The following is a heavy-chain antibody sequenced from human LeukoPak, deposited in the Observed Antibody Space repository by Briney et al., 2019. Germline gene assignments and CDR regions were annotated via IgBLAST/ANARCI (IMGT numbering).Heavy chain of an antibody. Sequence: PSEALSLTRTVSRGSISDYGYYWGWIRQSPGKGLEWIGSLFSGGDTYYTPSLKSRVTISLDTSKDQYSLILSSVTAADTAVYYCARGRGGYSGYRYFFDYWGQGTLATVSS. CDR3: ARGRGGYSGYRYFFDY. CDR1: RGSISDYGYY. J-gene: IGHJ4*02. CDR2: LFSGGDT. D-gene: IGHD5-12*01. V-gene: IGHV4-39*01.